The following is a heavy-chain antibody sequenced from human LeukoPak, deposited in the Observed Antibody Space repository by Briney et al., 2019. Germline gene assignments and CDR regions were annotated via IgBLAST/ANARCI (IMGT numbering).Heavy chain of an antibody. CDR3: ARDIIGEAVAGPNWFDP. J-gene: IGHJ5*02. CDR2: IIPIFGIA. V-gene: IGHV1-69*04. D-gene: IGHD6-19*01. CDR1: GGTFSSYA. Sequence: ASVKVSCKPSGGTFSSYATSWVRQAPGQGLEWMGRIIPIFGIANYAQKFQGRVTITADKSTSTAYMELSSVRAEDTAVYYCARDIIGEAVAGPNWFDPWGQGTLVTVSS.